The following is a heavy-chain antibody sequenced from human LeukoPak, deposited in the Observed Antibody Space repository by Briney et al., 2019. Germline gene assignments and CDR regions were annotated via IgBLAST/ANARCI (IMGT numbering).Heavy chain of an antibody. CDR2: ISSSGSTI. V-gene: IGHV3-48*03. CDR1: GFTFSSYE. D-gene: IGHD6-6*01. J-gene: IGHJ4*02. Sequence: PGGSLRLSCAASGFTFSSYEMNWVRQAPGKGLEWVSYISSSGSTIYYADSVKGRFTISRDNSKNMLGLQMISLRAEDTAVYYCARSLGARVPLGVYWGQGTLVTVSS. CDR3: ARSLGARVPLGVY.